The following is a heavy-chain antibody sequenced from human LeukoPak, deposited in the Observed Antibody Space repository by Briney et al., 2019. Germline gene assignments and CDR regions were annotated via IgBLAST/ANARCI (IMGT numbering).Heavy chain of an antibody. CDR1: GGTFSSYA. CDR3: YGSGSSGVGSYMDV. CDR2: IIPIFGTA. J-gene: IGHJ6*03. Sequence: GASVKVSCKASGGTFSSYAISWVRQAPGQGLEWMGGIIPIFGTANYAQKFQGRVTITADKSTSTAYMELSSLRSEDTAVYYCYGSGSSGVGSYMDVWGKGTTVTVSS. D-gene: IGHD3-10*01. V-gene: IGHV1-69*06.